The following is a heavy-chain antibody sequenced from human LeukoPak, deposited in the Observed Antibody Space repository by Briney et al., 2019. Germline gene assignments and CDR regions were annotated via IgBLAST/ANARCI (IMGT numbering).Heavy chain of an antibody. D-gene: IGHD4-17*01. CDR1: GGIFSSYA. V-gene: IGHV1-69*13. CDR3: ASLGGGSTVTTYLNY. Sequence: SVKVSCKASGGIFSSYAISWVRQAPGQGLEWMGGIIPIFGTANYAQKFQGRVTITADESTSTAYMELSSLRSEDTAVYYCASLGGGSTVTTYLNYWGQGTLVTVSS. CDR2: IIPIFGTA. J-gene: IGHJ4*02.